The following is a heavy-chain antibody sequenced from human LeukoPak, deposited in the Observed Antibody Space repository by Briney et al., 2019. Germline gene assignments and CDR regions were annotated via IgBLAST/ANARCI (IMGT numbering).Heavy chain of an antibody. CDR1: GGSISTDY. V-gene: IGHV4-59*08. CDR2: IHYSGHT. J-gene: IGHJ4*02. CDR3: ARRAPYSYEWSTLDY. D-gene: IGHD5-18*01. Sequence: SETLSLTCTVSGGSISTDYWSWIRQPPGKGLEYIAFIHYSGHTNYNPSLKSRVTISVDTSKNQFSLKLSSVTAADTAVYYCARRAPYSYEWSTLDYWGQGTLVTVSS.